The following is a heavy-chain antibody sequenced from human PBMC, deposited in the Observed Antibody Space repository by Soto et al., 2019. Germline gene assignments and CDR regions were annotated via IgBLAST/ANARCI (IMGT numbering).Heavy chain of an antibody. CDR3: ARDDGDGYNYGYNYYYGMDV. Sequence: PGGSLRLSCAASGFPFSSYGMHWVRQAPGKGLEWVAVIWYDGSNKYYADSVKGRFTISRDNSKNTLYLQMNSLRAEDTAVYYCARDDGDGYNYGYNYYYGMDVWGQGTTVTVSS. D-gene: IGHD5-12*01. V-gene: IGHV3-33*01. CDR1: GFPFSSYG. CDR2: IWYDGSNK. J-gene: IGHJ6*02.